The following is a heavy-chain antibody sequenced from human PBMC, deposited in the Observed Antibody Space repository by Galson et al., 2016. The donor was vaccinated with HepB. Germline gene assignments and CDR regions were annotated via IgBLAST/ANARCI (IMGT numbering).Heavy chain of an antibody. CDR2: VRGTGSTT. V-gene: IGHV3-23*01. Sequence: SLRLSCAASGFTFSIFAMNWVRQGPGKGLEWVSVVRGTGSTTYYADSVKGRFTISRDNSKNTLYLQMNSLRAEDTAVYYCASSVAAAGNWFDPWGQGTLVTVSS. J-gene: IGHJ5*02. CDR3: ASSVAAAGNWFDP. CDR1: GFTFSIFA. D-gene: IGHD6-13*01.